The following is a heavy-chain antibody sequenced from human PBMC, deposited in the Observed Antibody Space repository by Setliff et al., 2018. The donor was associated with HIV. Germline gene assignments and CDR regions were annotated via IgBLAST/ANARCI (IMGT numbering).Heavy chain of an antibody. D-gene: IGHD3-3*01. CDR2: INHSGGT. CDR1: GGSFSAYH. J-gene: IGHJ5*01. Sequence: SETLSLTCAVYGGSFSAYHWSWIRQTPGKGLEWLGEINHSGGTAYNLALESRVSTSIDTSKNQFSLKLTSVTAADTAIYYCARGRDYTGSWFRPFYLDFWGHGNLVTVSS. V-gene: IGHV4-34*01. CDR3: ARGRDYTGSWFRPFYLDF.